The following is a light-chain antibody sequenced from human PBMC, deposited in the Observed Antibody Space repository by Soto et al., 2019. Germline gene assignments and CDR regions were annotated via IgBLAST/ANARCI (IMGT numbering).Light chain of an antibody. J-gene: IGKJ3*01. V-gene: IGKV3-20*01. CDR1: QTITSTY. CDR3: LYYGNSPRVT. CDR2: GAS. Sequence: EIVLTQSPGTLSLAPGERATLSCRASQTITSTYLAWYQQKPGQAPRLLVYGASGRTTDLPDRFSGSGSGTALTLTIRRLEPEDFAVYYCLYYGNSPRVTFGPGTQVVFK.